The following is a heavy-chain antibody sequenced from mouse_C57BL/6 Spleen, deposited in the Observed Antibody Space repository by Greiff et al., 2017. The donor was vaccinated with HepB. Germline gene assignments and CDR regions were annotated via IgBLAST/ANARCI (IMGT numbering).Heavy chain of an antibody. D-gene: IGHD1-1*01. J-gene: IGHJ3*01. CDR3: ARGYGSSYPWFAY. V-gene: IGHV1-18*01. CDR1: GYTFTDYN. CDR2: INPNNGGT. Sequence: EVQLQQSGPELVKPGASVKIPCKASGYTFTDYNMDWVKQSHGKSLEWIGDINPNNGGTIYNQKFKGKATLTVDKSSSTAYMELRSLTSEDTAVYYCARGYGSSYPWFAYWGQGTLVTVSA.